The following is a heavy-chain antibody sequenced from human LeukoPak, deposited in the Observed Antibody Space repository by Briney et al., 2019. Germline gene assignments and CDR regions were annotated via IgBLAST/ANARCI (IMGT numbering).Heavy chain of an antibody. CDR2: IYYSGST. D-gene: IGHD3-3*01. Sequence: PSETLSLTCTVSGGSISSYSWSWIRQPPGKGLEWIGYIYYSGSTDYNPSLKSRVTISVDTSKNQFSLKLTSVTAADTAVYYCAREGGFYRPLDYSGQGTLVTVSS. CDR1: GGSISSYS. J-gene: IGHJ4*02. V-gene: IGHV4-59*12. CDR3: AREGGFYRPLDY.